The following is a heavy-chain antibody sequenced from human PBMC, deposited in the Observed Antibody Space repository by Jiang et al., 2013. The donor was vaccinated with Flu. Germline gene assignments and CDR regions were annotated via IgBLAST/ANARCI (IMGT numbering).Heavy chain of an antibody. CDR3: ARGLFLWSLGDP. CDR2: IFYSGST. D-gene: IGHD3-10*01. CDR1: GDSISSGSYY. J-gene: IGHJ5*02. V-gene: IGHV4-39*07. Sequence: GPGLVKPSETLSLTCTVSGDSISSGSYYWGWIRQPPGKGLDWIGSIFYSGSTYYNPSLKSRVTISIDTSKNRFSLKLNSVTAADTAVYYCARGLFLWSLGDPWGQGTLVTVSS.